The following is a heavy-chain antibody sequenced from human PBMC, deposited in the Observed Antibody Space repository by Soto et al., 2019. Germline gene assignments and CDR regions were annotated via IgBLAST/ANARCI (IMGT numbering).Heavy chain of an antibody. Sequence: SETLSLTCTVFGGSVSSGSYYWSWIRQPPGKGLEWIGYRYYSGSTNYNPSLKSRVTISVDTSKNQFSLKLNSVTAADTAVYYCAREGNSGPYYYSGMEVWGQGTTVPGSS. CDR1: GGSVSSGSYY. CDR2: RYYSGST. D-gene: IGHD4-4*01. CDR3: AREGNSGPYYYSGMEV. J-gene: IGHJ6*02. V-gene: IGHV4-61*01.